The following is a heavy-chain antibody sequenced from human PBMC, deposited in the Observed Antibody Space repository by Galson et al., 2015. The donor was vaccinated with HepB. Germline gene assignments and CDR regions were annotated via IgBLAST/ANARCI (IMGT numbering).Heavy chain of an antibody. V-gene: IGHV1-3*01. CDR1: GYTLTDFA. J-gene: IGHJ2*01. CDR3: ARAESGNYRWCFDL. D-gene: IGHD1-26*01. Sequence: SVKVSCKASGYTLTDFAMYWVRQAPGQRPEWMGGINAGNGNTKSSQKFQGRVTITRDMSANTASMELSGLRPEDTAVYYCARAESGNYRWCFDLWGRGTLVTVSS. CDR2: INAGNGNT.